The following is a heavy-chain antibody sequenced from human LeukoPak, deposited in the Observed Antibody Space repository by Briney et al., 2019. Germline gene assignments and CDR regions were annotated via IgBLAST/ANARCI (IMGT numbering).Heavy chain of an antibody. Sequence: GGSLRLSCAASGFTFSSYAMSWVRQAPGKGLEWVSTISGSGGSTYYADSVKGRFTISRDNSKDTLYLQMNDLRPDDTAIYYCAKRNTMVRGGPCFDYWGQGLLVTVSS. CDR1: GFTFSSYA. D-gene: IGHD3-10*01. V-gene: IGHV3-23*01. CDR2: ISGSGGST. CDR3: AKRNTMVRGGPCFDY. J-gene: IGHJ4*02.